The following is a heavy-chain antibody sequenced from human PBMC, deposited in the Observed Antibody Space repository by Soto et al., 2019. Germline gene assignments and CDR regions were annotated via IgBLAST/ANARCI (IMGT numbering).Heavy chain of an antibody. V-gene: IGHV3-23*01. CDR2: ISGNGDST. J-gene: IGHJ4*02. D-gene: IGHD3-9*01. CDR1: GLTFSNYA. Sequence: GGSLRLSCAASGLTFSNYAMSWVRQAPGKGLEWVSGISGNGDSTYYADSVKGRFTISRDNAKNSLYLQMNSLRAEDTAVYYCARDPVLRYFDWLLPYFDYWGQGTLVTVSS. CDR3: ARDPVLRYFDWLLPYFDY.